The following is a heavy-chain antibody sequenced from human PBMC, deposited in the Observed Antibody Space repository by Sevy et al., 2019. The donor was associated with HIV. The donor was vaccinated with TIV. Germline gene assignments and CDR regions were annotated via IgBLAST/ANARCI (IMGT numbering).Heavy chain of an antibody. CDR2: ISGSGGST. J-gene: IGHJ3*02. D-gene: IGHD2-2*01. V-gene: IGHV3-23*01. CDR3: AKDYCSSTSCYFGSFDAFDI. CDR1: GFTFSSYA. Sequence: GGSLRLSCAASGFTFSSYAMSWVRQAPGKGLEWVSAISGSGGSTYYADSVKGRFTISRDNSKNTRYLQMNSLRAEDTAVYYCAKDYCSSTSCYFGSFDAFDIWGQGTMVTVSS.